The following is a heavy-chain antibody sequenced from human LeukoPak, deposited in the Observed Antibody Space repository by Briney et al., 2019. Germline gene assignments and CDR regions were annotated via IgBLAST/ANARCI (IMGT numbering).Heavy chain of an antibody. D-gene: IGHD5-24*01. CDR2: IYTSGST. CDR1: GGSISSGSYY. V-gene: IGHV4-61*02. J-gene: IGHJ4*02. CDR3: ARVRCLQLDY. Sequence: SETLSLTCTVSGGSISSGSYYWSWIRQPAGKGLEWIGRIYTSGSTNYNPSLKSRVTISVDTSKNQFSLKLSSVTAADTAVYYCARVRCLQLDYWGQGTLVTVSS.